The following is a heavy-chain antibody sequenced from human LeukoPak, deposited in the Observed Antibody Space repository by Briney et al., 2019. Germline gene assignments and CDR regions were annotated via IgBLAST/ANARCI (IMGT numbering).Heavy chain of an antibody. CDR1: LYIPIKYI. Sequence: GRSLRLSCAQPLYIPIKYIRHRVRQAPGKRLEWVAVIWNDGSETFHADSVKGRFRIARDNSKNTLYLQMNSLRAEDTAVYICGRDMGRPWYGPPAYWGQGTLVTVSS. CDR3: GRDMGRPWYGPPAY. D-gene: IGHD6-13*01. J-gene: IGHJ4*02. CDR2: IWNDGSET. V-gene: IGHV3-33*08.